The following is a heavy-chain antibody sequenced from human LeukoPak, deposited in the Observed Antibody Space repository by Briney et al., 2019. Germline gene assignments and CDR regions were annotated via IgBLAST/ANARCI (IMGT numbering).Heavy chain of an antibody. CDR1: GGSFSGYY. CDR3: ARAYYDILTGYRYGIDV. CDR2: INHSGST. J-gene: IGHJ6*02. Sequence: SETLSLTCAVYGGSFSGYYWSWIRQPPGKGLEWIGEINHSGSTNYNPSLKSRVTISVDTSKNQFSLKLSSVTAADTAVYYCARAYYDILTGYRYGIDVWGQGTTVTVSS. V-gene: IGHV4-34*01. D-gene: IGHD3-9*01.